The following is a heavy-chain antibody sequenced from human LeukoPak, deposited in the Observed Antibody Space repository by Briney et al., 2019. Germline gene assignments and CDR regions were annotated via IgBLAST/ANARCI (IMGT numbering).Heavy chain of an antibody. CDR3: GMSGDRVPLQDDVFDV. D-gene: IGHD1-26*01. CDR1: GSIFTSYC. CDR2: IYPGDSGP. Sequence: GASLEISCKVSGSIFTSYCIGWGRAMPGKGLGWMGIIYPGDSGPTYSPSFQGQVTISVDKSISTAYLQWSSLQASDTAMYYCGMSGDRVPLQDDVFDVWGQGTMVTVS. V-gene: IGHV5-51*01. J-gene: IGHJ3*01.